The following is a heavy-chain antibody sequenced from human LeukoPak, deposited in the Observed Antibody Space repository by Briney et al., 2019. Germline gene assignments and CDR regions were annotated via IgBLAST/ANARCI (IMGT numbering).Heavy chain of an antibody. CDR1: GGSISSYY. J-gene: IGHJ6*02. D-gene: IGHD6-13*01. V-gene: IGHV4-4*07. CDR2: IYTSGST. CDR3: ARDGLQQLVLVYYYYGMDV. Sequence: SETLSLTCTVSGGSISSYYWSWIRQPAGKGLEWIGRIYTSGSTNYNPSLKSRVTMSVDTSKNQFSLKLSSVTAADTAVYYCARDGLQQLVLVYYYYGMDVWGQGTTVTVSS.